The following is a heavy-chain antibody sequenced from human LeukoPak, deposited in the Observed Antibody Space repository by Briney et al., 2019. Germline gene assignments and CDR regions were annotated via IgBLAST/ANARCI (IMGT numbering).Heavy chain of an antibody. D-gene: IGHD3-9*01. CDR2: IYYSGST. Sequence: AETLSLTCTVSGGSISSSSYYWGWIRQPPVKGLEWIGSIYYSGSTYYNPSLKSRVTISVDTSKNQFSLKLSSVTAADTAVYYCAKGLRYLSFNDAFEIWGQGTMVTVSS. J-gene: IGHJ3*02. CDR3: AKGLRYLSFNDAFEI. CDR1: GGSISSSSYY. V-gene: IGHV4-39*01.